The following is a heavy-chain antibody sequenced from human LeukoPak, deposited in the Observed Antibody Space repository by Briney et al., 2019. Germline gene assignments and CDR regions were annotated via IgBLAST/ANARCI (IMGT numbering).Heavy chain of an antibody. CDR1: GFTFSSYA. Sequence: GGSLRLSCAASGFTFSSYAMSWVRQAPGKGLEWVSAISGSGGSTYYADSVKGRFTISRDNSKNTLNLQMNSLRADDTAVYYCARKVGHFRARNWFDPWGQGTLVTVSS. V-gene: IGHV3-23*01. CDR2: ISGSGGST. CDR3: ARKVGHFRARNWFDP. D-gene: IGHD3-3*02. J-gene: IGHJ5*02.